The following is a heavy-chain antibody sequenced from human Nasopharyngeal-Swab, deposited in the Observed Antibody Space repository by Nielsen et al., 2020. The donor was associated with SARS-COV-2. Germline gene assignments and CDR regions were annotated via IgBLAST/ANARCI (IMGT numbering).Heavy chain of an antibody. CDR2: ISYDGSNK. Sequence: SLKISCAASGFTFSSYGMHWVRQAPGKGLEWVAVISYDGSNKYYADSVKGRFTISRDNSKNTLYLQMNSLRAEDTAVYYCAKLVRGVRTESKPFDYWGQGTLVTVSS. D-gene: IGHD3-10*01. J-gene: IGHJ4*02. CDR3: AKLVRGVRTESKPFDY. CDR1: GFTFSSYG. V-gene: IGHV3-30*18.